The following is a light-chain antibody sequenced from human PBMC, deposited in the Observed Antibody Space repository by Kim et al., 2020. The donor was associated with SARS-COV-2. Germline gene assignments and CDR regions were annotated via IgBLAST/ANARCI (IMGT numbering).Light chain of an antibody. CDR1: HSNIGKTL. CDR3: AAWDDSLSGRL. Sequence: GQSVNISCPGGHSNIGKTLVYWYPQLPGTAPKVLIYANTQRPSGVPDRFSGSKSGTSASLTISGLRSEDEADYYCAAWDDSLSGRLFGGGTQLTVL. J-gene: IGLJ3*02. CDR2: ANT. V-gene: IGLV1-47*02.